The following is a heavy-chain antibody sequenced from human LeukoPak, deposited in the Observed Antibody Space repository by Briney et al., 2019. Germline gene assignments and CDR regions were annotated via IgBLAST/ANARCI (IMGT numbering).Heavy chain of an antibody. CDR1: GYTFTGYY. CDR3: ARGGSGSYYYFDY. D-gene: IGHD1-26*01. Sequence: ASVKVSCKASGYTFTGYYMHWVRQAPGQGLEWMGWINPNSGGTNYAQKFRGRVTMTRDTSISTAYMELSRLRSEDTAVYYCARGGSGSYYYFDYWGQGTLVTVSS. J-gene: IGHJ4*02. V-gene: IGHV1-2*02. CDR2: INPNSGGT.